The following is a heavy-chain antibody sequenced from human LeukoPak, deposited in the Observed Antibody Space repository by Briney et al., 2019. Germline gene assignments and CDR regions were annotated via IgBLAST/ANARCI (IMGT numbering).Heavy chain of an antibody. V-gene: IGHV3-48*03. CDR2: ISSSGRTI. Sequence: GGSLRLSCAASGFTFSSYEVNWVRQAPGRGLEWVSYISSSGRTIYYADPMKVRFTISRDNAKNSLYLQMNSLRVEDTAVYYCARGVRIRLYQHWGQGTLVSVSS. CDR3: ARGVRIRLYQH. J-gene: IGHJ1*01. CDR1: GFTFSSYE. D-gene: IGHD3-10*01.